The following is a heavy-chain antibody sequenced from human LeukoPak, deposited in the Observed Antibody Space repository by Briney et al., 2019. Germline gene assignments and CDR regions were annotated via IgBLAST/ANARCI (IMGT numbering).Heavy chain of an antibody. V-gene: IGHV4-59*01. CDR2: IYYSGSP. Sequence: SETLSLTCTVSGGSISSCYWSWIRQPPGKGLEWIGFIYYSGSPNYNPSLKSRVTISVDTSKNQFSLNLSSVTAADTAVYYCARLSGQNWFDPWGQGTLVTVSS. D-gene: IGHD1-14*01. CDR1: GGSISSCY. J-gene: IGHJ5*02. CDR3: ARLSGQNWFDP.